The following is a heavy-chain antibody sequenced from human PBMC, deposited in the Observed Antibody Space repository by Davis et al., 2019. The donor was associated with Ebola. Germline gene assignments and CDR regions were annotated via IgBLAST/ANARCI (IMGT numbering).Heavy chain of an antibody. D-gene: IGHD2-21*01. CDR1: GFTFSGYA. CDR3: ARALGGDWFDP. Sequence: GESLKISCVASGFTFSGYAMHWVRQAPGKGLEWVAAITYDGSIEDYVDPVKGRFTISRDNSKNTLYLQMNSLRAEDTAVYYCARALGGDWFDPWGQGTLVTVSS. V-gene: IGHV3-30*14. J-gene: IGHJ5*02. CDR2: ITYDGSIE.